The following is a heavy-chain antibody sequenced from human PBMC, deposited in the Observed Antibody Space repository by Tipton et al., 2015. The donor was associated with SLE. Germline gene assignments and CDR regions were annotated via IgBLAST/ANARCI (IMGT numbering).Heavy chain of an antibody. CDR3: ARHGIFFPTALDI. CDR1: GYSFTSYW. V-gene: IGHV5-51*01. D-gene: IGHD3-3*01. J-gene: IGHJ3*02. CDR2: IYPVDSDT. Sequence: VQLVQSGAEVKKPGESLRISCKGSGYSFTSYWIGWVRQMPGKGLEWMGGIYPVDSDTRYSPSFQGQVTISADKSISTAYRQWSSLKASDTAMDYCARHGIFFPTALDIWGQGTMVTVSS.